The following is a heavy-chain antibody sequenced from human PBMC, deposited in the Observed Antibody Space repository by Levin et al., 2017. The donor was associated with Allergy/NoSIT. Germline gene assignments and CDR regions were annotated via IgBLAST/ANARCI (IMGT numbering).Heavy chain of an antibody. CDR1: GYSYTSYW. J-gene: IGHJ4*02. V-gene: IGHV5-51*01. CDR3: ARLAGYCSGGGCYDFDF. Sequence: KSGESLKISCKASGYSYTSYWIGWVRQMPDKGLEWMGIIYPGDSDTRYSPSFHGQVTMSVDTSISTAYLEWSTLKASDTAMYYCARLAGYCSGGGCYDFDFWGQGTLVTVSS. CDR2: IYPGDSDT. D-gene: IGHD2-15*01.